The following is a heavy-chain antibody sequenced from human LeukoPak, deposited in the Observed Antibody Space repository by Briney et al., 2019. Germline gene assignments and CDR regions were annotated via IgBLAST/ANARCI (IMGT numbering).Heavy chain of an antibody. CDR3: ARDARVVATLDY. Sequence: GRSLRLSCAASGFTFSSYAMHWVRQAPGKGLEWVAVISYDGSNKYYADSVKGRFTISRDNSKNTLYLQMNSLRAEDTAVYYCARDARVVATLDYWGQGTLVTVSS. V-gene: IGHV3-30*04. J-gene: IGHJ4*02. CDR2: ISYDGSNK. D-gene: IGHD5-12*01. CDR1: GFTFSSYA.